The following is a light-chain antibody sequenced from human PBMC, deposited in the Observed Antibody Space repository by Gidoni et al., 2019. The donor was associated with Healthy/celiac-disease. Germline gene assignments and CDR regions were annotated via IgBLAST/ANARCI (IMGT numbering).Light chain of an antibody. CDR3: QQRSNWPLTT. CDR2: DAS. J-gene: IGKJ4*01. Sequence: EIVLTQSPATLSLSPGERATLSCRASQSVSSYLAWYQQKPGQAPMLLIYDASNRATGIPARFSGSGSGTDFTLTISSLEPEDFAVYYCQQRSNWPLTTFGGGTKVEIK. CDR1: QSVSSY. V-gene: IGKV3-11*01.